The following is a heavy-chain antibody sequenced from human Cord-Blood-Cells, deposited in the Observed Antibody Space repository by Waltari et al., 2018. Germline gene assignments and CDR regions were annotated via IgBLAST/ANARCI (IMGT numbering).Heavy chain of an antibody. CDR2: IWYDGSNK. J-gene: IGHJ4*02. D-gene: IGHD6-6*01. V-gene: IGHV3-33*06. CDR3: AKPAEIAALDY. CDR1: GFTFSSYG. Sequence: QVQLVESGGGVVQPGRSLRLSCAASGFTFSSYGMHWVRQAPGKGLKWVAVIWYDGSNKYYADSVKGRFTISRDNSKNTLYLQMNSLRAEDTAVYYCAKPAEIAALDYWGQGTLVTVSS.